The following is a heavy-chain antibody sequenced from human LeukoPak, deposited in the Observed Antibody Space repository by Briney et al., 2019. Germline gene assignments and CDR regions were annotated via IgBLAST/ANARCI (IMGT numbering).Heavy chain of an antibody. J-gene: IGHJ4*02. CDR1: GFSFSNYW. D-gene: IGHD1-26*01. V-gene: IGHV3-7*03. CDR3: ARDKIVGATNFEY. CDR2: IKQDGSEK. Sequence: GGSLRLSCAASGFSFSNYWMSWVRQVPGKGLEWVANIKQDGSEKYYVDSVKGRFTISRDNAKNSLYLQMNSLRAEDTARYYCARDKIVGATNFEYWGQGTLVTVSS.